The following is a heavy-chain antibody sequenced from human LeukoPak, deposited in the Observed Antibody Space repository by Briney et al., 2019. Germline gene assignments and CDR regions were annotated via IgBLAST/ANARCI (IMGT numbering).Heavy chain of an antibody. J-gene: IGHJ4*02. V-gene: IGHV3-23*01. CDR3: AKGHANVIRGVTFDY. Sequence: PGGSLRLSCAASGFTFNTYAMSWVRQAPGKGLEWVSGISGSGGSTYYPDSVKGRFTISRDNSKNTLYLQMNSLQAEDTALYYCAKGHANVIRGVTFDYWGQGTLVTVSS. CDR1: GFTFNTYA. D-gene: IGHD3-10*01. CDR2: ISGSGGST.